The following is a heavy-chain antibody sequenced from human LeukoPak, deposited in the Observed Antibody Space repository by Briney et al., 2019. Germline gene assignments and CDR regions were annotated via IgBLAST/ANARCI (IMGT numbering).Heavy chain of an antibody. Sequence: ETLSLTCTVSGGSISSGGYYWSWIRQHPGKGVEWVSSISSSSSYIYYADSVNRPFTISRDNAKNSLYLQMNSLRAEDTAVYYCARMVYCSSTSCYYYFDYWGQGTLVTVSS. D-gene: IGHD2-2*01. CDR2: ISSSSSYI. V-gene: IGHV3-21*01. J-gene: IGHJ4*02. CDR1: GGSISSGGYY. CDR3: ARMVYCSSTSCYYYFDY.